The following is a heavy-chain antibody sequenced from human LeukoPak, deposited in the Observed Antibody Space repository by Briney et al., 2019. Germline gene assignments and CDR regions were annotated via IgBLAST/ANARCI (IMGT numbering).Heavy chain of an antibody. Sequence: SETLSLTCTVSGGFMGSSSFYWAWIRQTPGKRLEWIGSLAYSGSTYYKSSLKSRVTLSGDAAKNQFSLNRTSVTAADTALFYCASSTSYYYDTSGYFEYWGQGILVTVSS. CDR1: GGFMGSSSFY. V-gene: IGHV4-39*01. J-gene: IGHJ4*02. D-gene: IGHD3-22*01. CDR2: LAYSGST. CDR3: ASSTSYYYDTSGYFEY.